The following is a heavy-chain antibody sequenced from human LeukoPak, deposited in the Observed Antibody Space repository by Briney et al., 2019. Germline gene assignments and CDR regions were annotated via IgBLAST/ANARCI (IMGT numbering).Heavy chain of an antibody. D-gene: IGHD5-24*01. Sequence: PGRSLRLSCAASGFTFSSYGMHWVRQAPGKGLEWVAVISYDGSNKYYADSVKGRFTIPRDNSKNTLYLQMNSLRAEDTAVYYCAKDRGMATTYLDYWGQGTLVTVSS. CDR2: ISYDGSNK. CDR3: AKDRGMATTYLDY. J-gene: IGHJ4*02. V-gene: IGHV3-30*18. CDR1: GFTFSSYG.